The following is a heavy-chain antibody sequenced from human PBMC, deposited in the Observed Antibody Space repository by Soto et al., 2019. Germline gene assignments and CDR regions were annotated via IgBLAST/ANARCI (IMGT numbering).Heavy chain of an antibody. J-gene: IGHJ4*02. CDR1: GGSISSGAYY. D-gene: IGHD3-22*01. Sequence: QVHLQESGPGLVKPSQTLSLTCTVSGGSISSGAYYWSWIRQHPGKGLEWIGYIYYSGSTYYNPSLKSRATTSGDTSKNQFSMKLNSVTAADTAVYYCARVYDSSGYPHFDYWGQGTLVTVSS. CDR3: ARVYDSSGYPHFDY. CDR2: IYYSGST. V-gene: IGHV4-31*03.